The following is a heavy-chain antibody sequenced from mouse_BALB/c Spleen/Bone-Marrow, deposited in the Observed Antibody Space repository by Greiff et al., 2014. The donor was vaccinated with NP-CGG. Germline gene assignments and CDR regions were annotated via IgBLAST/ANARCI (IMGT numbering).Heavy chain of an antibody. J-gene: IGHJ2*01. V-gene: IGHV5-17*02. D-gene: IGHD1-1*01. Sequence: EVQLVESGGGLVQPGGSRKLSCAASGFTFSSFGMHWVRQAPEKGLEWVAYISSGSSTIYYADTVMGRFTISRDNTKNTLFLQMTSLRSEDTAMYYCARSGSSSGYFDYWGQGTTLTVSS. CDR3: ARSGSSSGYFDY. CDR2: ISSGSSTI. CDR1: GFTFSSFG.